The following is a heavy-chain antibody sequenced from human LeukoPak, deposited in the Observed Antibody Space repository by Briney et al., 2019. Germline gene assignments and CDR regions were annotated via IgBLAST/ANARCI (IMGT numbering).Heavy chain of an antibody. Sequence: GGSLRLSCAASGFTFSSYGMSWVRQAPGKGLEWVAFISSDGRYKSHADSVKGRCTISRDNSKNTLYLQMNSLRPEDTAVYYCARARSIVGVSPFQHWGQGTLVTVSS. D-gene: IGHD1-26*01. J-gene: IGHJ1*01. CDR1: GFTFSSYG. V-gene: IGHV3-30*03. CDR2: ISSDGRYK. CDR3: ARARSIVGVSPFQH.